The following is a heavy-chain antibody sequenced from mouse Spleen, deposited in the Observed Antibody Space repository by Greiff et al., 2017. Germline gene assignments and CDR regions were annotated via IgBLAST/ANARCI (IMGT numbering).Heavy chain of an antibody. CDR2: IRNKANGYTT. V-gene: IGHV7-3*02. CDR1: GFTFTDYY. J-gene: IGHJ2*01. CDR3: ARDSNWSLDY. Sequence: EVKLVESGGGLVQPGGSLRLSCATSGFTFTDYYMSWVRQPPGKALEWLGFIRNKANGYTTEYSASVKGRFTISRDNSQSILYLQMNTLRAEDSATYYCARDSNWSLDYWGQGTTLTVSS. D-gene: IGHD4-1*01.